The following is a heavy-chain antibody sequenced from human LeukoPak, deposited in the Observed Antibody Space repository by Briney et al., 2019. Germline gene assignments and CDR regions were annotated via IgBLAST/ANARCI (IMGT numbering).Heavy chain of an antibody. CDR1: GFTFSDYY. V-gene: IGHV3-11*01. D-gene: IGHD3-10*01. CDR2: ISSSGSTI. J-gene: IGHJ3*02. CDR3: ARGFEKLLWFGNAFDI. Sequence: GGSLRLSCAASGFTFSDYYMSWIRQAPGKGLEWVSYISSSGSTIYYADSVKGRFTISRDNAKNSLYLQMNSLRAEDTAVYYCARGFEKLLWFGNAFDIWGQGTVVTVSS.